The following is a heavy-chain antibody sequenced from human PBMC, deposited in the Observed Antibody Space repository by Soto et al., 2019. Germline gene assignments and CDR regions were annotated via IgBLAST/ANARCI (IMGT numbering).Heavy chain of an antibody. CDR2: ISDGGGRT. J-gene: IGHJ3*01. CDR3: ARRAFGSSRSFDL. V-gene: IGHV3-23*01. D-gene: IGHD6-6*01. CDR1: GFAFSSHP. Sequence: VQLLESGGDLVHPGGSLRLSCAASGFAFSSHPMSWVRQAPERGLEWVSGISDGGGRTYNADSVKGRFTISRDNSKNILFLQMNRLRAEDTALYYCARRAFGSSRSFDLWGQGTMVTVSS.